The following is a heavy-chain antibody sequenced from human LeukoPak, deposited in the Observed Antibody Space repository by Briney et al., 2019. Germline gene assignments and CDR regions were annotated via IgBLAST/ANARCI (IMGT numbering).Heavy chain of an antibody. V-gene: IGHV1-69*13. CDR3: ARAGSSTSYYYYGMDV. D-gene: IGHD2-2*01. CDR2: IIPIFGTA. J-gene: IGHJ6*02. Sequence: GASVKVSCKASGGTFSSYAISWVRQAPGQGLEWMGGIIPIFGTANYAQKFQGRVTITADESTSTAYMELSSLRSEDTAVYYCARAGSSTSYYYYGMDVWGQGTTVTVSS. CDR1: GGTFSSYA.